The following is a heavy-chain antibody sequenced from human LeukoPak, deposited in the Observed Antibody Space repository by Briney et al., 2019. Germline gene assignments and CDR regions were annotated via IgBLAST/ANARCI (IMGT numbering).Heavy chain of an antibody. D-gene: IGHD6-13*01. Sequence: GGSLRLSCAASGFTFSSYAMSWVRQAPGKGLEWVSAISGSGGSTYYADSVKGRFTISRDNSKNTLYLQMNSLRAEDTAVYYCAGSSWYGDAFDIWGQGTMVTVSS. CDR2: ISGSGGST. V-gene: IGHV3-23*01. CDR1: GFTFSSYA. CDR3: AGSSWYGDAFDI. J-gene: IGHJ3*02.